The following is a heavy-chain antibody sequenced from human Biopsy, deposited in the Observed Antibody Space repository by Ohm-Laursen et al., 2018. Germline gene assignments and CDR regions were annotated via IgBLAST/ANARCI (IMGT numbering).Heavy chain of an antibody. D-gene: IGHD2-15*01. CDR3: ASAFPPPGRRLGVVAGDFDC. CDR2: IYSGGDT. J-gene: IGHJ4*02. Sequence: SLRLSCAASGFTVYNNYMTWVRQAPGKGLEWVFLIYSGGDTRYADSVKGRFTISRDNAKNSLYLQMNSLRAEDTAVYYCASAFPPPGRRLGVVAGDFDCWGQGTRVTVSS. V-gene: IGHV3-66*01. CDR1: GFTVYNNY.